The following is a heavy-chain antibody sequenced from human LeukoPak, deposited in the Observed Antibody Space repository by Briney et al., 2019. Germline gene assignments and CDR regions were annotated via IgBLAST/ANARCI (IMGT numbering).Heavy chain of an antibody. Sequence: GGSLRLSCAASGFTFSSYAMSWVRQAPGKGLEWVSATVGIGPDTYHADSVKGRFTISRDNSKNMLYLQMNSLRVEDTAVYYCTKASAARCIGVFCYPFDHWGQGTLVTVSS. CDR1: GFTFSSYA. CDR3: TKASAARCIGVFCYPFDH. V-gene: IGHV3-23*01. CDR2: TVGIGPDT. D-gene: IGHD2-15*01. J-gene: IGHJ4*02.